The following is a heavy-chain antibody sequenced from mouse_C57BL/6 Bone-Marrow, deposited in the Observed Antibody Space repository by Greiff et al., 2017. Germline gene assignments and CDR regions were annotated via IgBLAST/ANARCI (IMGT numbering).Heavy chain of an antibody. D-gene: IGHD1-1*01. CDR3: ARRDYYCGTANE. Sequence: QVQLQQPGAELVKPGASVKLSCKASGYSFTSYWMHWVKQSPGQGLEWIGMIRPNSSSTNYNDKFKSKATLTVDKSSSTAYTQHSSHTSVDSAVYYCARRDYYCGTANEWGTGTTVTVS. CDR1: GYSFTSYW. V-gene: IGHV1-64*01. J-gene: IGHJ1*03. CDR2: IRPNSSST.